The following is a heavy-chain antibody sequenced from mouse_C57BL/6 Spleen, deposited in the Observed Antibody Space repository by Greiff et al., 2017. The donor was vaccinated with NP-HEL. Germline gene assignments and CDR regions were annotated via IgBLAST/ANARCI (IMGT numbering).Heavy chain of an antibody. D-gene: IGHD1-1*01. CDR1: GFTFSSYA. CDR2: ISSGGDYI. J-gene: IGHJ1*03. CDR3: SRGYYGSRYFDV. Sequence: EVKLVESGAGLVKPGGSLKLSCAASGFTFSSYAMSWVRQTPEKRLEWVAYISSGGDYIYYADTVKGRFTISRDNAWNTLYLQMSSLKSEDTAMSYCSRGYYGSRYFDVWGTGTTVTVSS. V-gene: IGHV5-9-1*02.